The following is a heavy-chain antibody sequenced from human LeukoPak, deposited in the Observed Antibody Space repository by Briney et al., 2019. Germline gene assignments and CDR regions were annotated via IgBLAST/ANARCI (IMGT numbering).Heavy chain of an antibody. D-gene: IGHD6-19*01. J-gene: IGHJ4*02. CDR1: GDSVSSNSAT. Sequence: SQTLSLTCAISGDSVSSNSATWIWLRQSPSRGLEWLGRTYYMSRWYYDYGLSVTSRITVNPGTSKNQFSLQLNSVTPEDTAVYYCARAPHGSGCDYWSQGTLVTVSS. CDR2: TYYMSRWYY. CDR3: ARAPHGSGCDY. V-gene: IGHV6-1*01.